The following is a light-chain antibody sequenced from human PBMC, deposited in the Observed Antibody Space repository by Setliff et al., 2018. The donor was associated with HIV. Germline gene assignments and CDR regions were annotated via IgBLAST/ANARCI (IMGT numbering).Light chain of an antibody. J-gene: IGLJ1*01. CDR3: CSNTGSNTYV. V-gene: IGLV2-23*01. CDR1: SSDVGSYNL. CDR2: EGS. Sequence: QSALTQPASVSGSPGQSITISCTGTSSDVGSYNLVSWYQQHPGKAPKLMIYEGSKRPSGVSNRFSGSKSGNTASLTISGLQAEDEADYYCCSNTGSNTYVFGTGTKVT.